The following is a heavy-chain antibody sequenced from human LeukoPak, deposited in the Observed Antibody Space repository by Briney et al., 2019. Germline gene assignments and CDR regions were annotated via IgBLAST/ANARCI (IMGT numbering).Heavy chain of an antibody. CDR3: AKVPGMVNWFDP. Sequence: PGGSLRLSCAASGFTFSSYAMHWVRQAPGKGLEWVAVISYDGSNKYYADSVKGRFTISRDNSKNTLYLQMNSLRAEDTAVYYCAKVPGMVNWFDPWGQGTLVTVSS. CDR1: GFTFSSYA. D-gene: IGHD3-10*01. J-gene: IGHJ5*02. CDR2: ISYDGSNK. V-gene: IGHV3-30*04.